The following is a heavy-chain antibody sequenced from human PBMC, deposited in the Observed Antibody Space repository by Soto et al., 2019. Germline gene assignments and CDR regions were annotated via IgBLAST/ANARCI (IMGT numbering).Heavy chain of an antibody. CDR2: VSADNGNT. CDR3: GRVVPWFGELTHQQKNWFDC. J-gene: IGHJ5*01. Sequence: ASVKVACRASCYTFTSDGINWVRQAPGQGLEWMRWVSADNGNTNYAQKLLVSVTITTVTSTSTAYMELGSVRSDYTAVFYSGRVVPWFGELTHQQKNWFDCCG. CDR1: CYTFTSDG. D-gene: IGHD3-10*01. V-gene: IGHV1-18*01.